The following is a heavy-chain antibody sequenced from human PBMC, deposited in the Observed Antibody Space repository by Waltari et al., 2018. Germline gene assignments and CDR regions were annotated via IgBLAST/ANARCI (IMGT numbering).Heavy chain of an antibody. CDR1: GGSISSSSYY. J-gene: IGHJ5*02. V-gene: IGHV4-39*07. D-gene: IGHD4-17*01. Sequence: QLQLQESGPGLVKPSETLSLTCTVSGGSISSSSYYWGWIRQPPGKGLEWIGSIYYSGSTYYNPSLKSRVTISVDTSKNQCSLKLSSVTAADTAVYYCARDQGHDYGDPYNWFDPWGQGTLVTVSS. CDR2: IYYSGST. CDR3: ARDQGHDYGDPYNWFDP.